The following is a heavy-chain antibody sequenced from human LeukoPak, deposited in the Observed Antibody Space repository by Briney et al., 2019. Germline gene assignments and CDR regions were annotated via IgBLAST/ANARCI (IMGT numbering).Heavy chain of an antibody. D-gene: IGHD6-13*01. CDR1: GFTFSSYS. CDR3: ARDRGIAAAGLRAPYYFDY. CDR2: ISSSSSYI. V-gene: IGHV3-21*01. J-gene: IGHJ4*02. Sequence: PGGSLRLSCAASGFTFSSYSMNWVRQAPGKGLEWVSSISSSSSYIYYADSVKGRFTISRDNAKNSLYLQMNSLRAEDTAVYYCARDRGIAAAGLRAPYYFDYWGQGTLVTVSS.